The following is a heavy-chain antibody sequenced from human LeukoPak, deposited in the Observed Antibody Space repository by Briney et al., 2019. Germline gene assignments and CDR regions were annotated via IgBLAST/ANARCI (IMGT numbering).Heavy chain of an antibody. CDR3: GRIAINANIGMDV. CDR1: GFKFSDHY. CDR2: SRNKDSSYTT. D-gene: IGHD1/OR15-1a*01. V-gene: IGHV3-72*01. J-gene: IGHJ6*02. Sequence: GGSLRLSCAASGFKFSDHYIDWVRQAPGKGLEWVGRSRNKDSSYTTEYAASVEGRFTISRDVSESSLYLQMNSLRTEDTAVYYCGRIAINANIGMDVGGQGTTVTVPS.